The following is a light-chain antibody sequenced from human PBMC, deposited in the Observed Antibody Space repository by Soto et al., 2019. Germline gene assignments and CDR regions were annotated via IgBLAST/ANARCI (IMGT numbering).Light chain of an antibody. J-gene: IGLJ1*01. CDR1: SSEIGGYNY. CDR2: DVT. Sequence: QSALTQPRSVSGSPGQSVTISCTGTSSEIGGYNYVSWYQQYPGKAPKVMIYDVTKRPSGVPDRFSGSKSGNTASLTISGLQAEDEADYYCCSYVVGQLYVFGTGTKLTVL. V-gene: IGLV2-11*01. CDR3: CSYVVGQLYV.